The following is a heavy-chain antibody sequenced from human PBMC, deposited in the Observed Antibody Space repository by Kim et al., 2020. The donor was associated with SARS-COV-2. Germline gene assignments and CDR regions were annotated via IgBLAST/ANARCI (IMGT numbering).Heavy chain of an antibody. CDR1: GASISTRNFY. Sequence: SETLSLTCSVSGASISTRNFYWGWVRQPPGKGPEWIGTIHYGGSTNYNPSLKSRVTISEDTSTNQFFLKLTSVTAADTAIYYCAKYRTTTMLDYWDQGTRVTVSS. CDR2: IHYGGST. CDR3: AKYRTTTMLDY. D-gene: IGHD3-10*01. V-gene: IGHV4-39*01. J-gene: IGHJ4*02.